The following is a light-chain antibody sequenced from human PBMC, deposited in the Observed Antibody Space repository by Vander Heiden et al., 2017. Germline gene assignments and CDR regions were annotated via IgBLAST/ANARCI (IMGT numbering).Light chain of an antibody. J-gene: IGKJ5*01. CDR2: DAS. CDR3: QQRSNCPT. CDR1: QSVSSY. Sequence: EIVLTQSPATLSLSPGERATLSCRARQSVSSYLAWYQPKTGQAPILLFYDASNRASGIACMLSSSGYGTYFATIISRLAPEDFVFYYCQQRSNCPTFGQGTRLEIK. V-gene: IGKV3-11*01.